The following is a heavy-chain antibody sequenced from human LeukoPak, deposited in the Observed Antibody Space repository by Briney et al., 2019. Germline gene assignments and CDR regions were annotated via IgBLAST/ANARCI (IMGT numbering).Heavy chain of an antibody. J-gene: IGHJ4*02. CDR1: GFTFSSYS. CDR2: ISSSSSYI. CDR3: AKAGLYHGGSDY. D-gene: IGHD4-23*01. V-gene: IGHV3-21*01. Sequence: GGSLRLSCAASGFTFSSYSMTWVRQAPGKGLEWVSSISSSSSYIYYADSVKGRFTISRDNAKNSLYLQMNSLRAEDTAVYYCAKAGLYHGGSDYWGQGTLVTVSS.